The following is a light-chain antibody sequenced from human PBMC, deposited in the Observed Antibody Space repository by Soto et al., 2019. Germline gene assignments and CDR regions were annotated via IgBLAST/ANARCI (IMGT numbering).Light chain of an antibody. V-gene: IGKV3-15*01. Sequence: EIVMTQSPATLSVSPGERATLSCRASQSVSSSNLAWYQQKPGQAPRLLIYGASTRATGIPARFSGSGSGTEFTLTITSLQSEDFAVYYCQQYNNWPLTFGGGTKVEIK. CDR3: QQYNNWPLT. CDR2: GAS. J-gene: IGKJ4*01. CDR1: QSVSSSN.